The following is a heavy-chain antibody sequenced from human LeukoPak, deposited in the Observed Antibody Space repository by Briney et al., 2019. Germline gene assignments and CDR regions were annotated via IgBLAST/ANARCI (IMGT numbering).Heavy chain of an antibody. CDR3: ARQPMSLLDPYYFDY. V-gene: IGHV3-23*01. Sequence: QTGGSLRLSCAASGFVFSTYTMNWVRQATGKGLEWVSSITGSSGHTYFADSVKGRFTISRDNSKNTLYLQMNSLRAEDTAVYYCARQPMSLLDPYYFDYWGQGTLVTVSS. CDR2: ITGSSGHT. CDR1: GFVFSTYT. J-gene: IGHJ4*02. D-gene: IGHD2-2*03.